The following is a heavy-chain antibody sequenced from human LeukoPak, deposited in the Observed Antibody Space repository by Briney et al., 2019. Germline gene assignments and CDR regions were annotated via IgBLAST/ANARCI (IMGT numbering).Heavy chain of an antibody. V-gene: IGHV4-34*01. CDR1: GGSFSGYY. CDR2: INHSGST. D-gene: IGHD4-17*01. CDR3: ARGGIVDYGDYDGRAFDI. Sequence: PSETLSLTCAVDGGSFSGYYWSWIRQPPGKGLEWIGEINHSGSTNYNPSLKSRVTISVDTSKNQFSLKLSSVTAADTAVYYCARGGIVDYGDYDGRAFDIWGQGTMVTVSS. J-gene: IGHJ3*02.